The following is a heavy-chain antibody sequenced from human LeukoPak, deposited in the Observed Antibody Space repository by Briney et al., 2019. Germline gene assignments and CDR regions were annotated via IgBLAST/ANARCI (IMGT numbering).Heavy chain of an antibody. D-gene: IGHD6-6*01. CDR2: IRYDGSIK. J-gene: IGHJ6*03. CDR1: GFRFNSYG. Sequence: PGGSLRLSCAASGFRFNSYGMHWVRQAPGKGLDWVTLIRYDGSIKYYADSVKGRFTISRDNSKNTLYLQMNSLRAEDTAVYYCAKGGQLAGPVYYYMDVWGKGTTVTVSS. CDR3: AKGGQLAGPVYYYMDV. V-gene: IGHV3-30*02.